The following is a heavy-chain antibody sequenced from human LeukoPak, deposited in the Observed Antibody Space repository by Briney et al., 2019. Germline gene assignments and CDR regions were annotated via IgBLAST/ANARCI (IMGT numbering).Heavy chain of an antibody. Sequence: SVKVSCKASGGTFSSYAISWVRQAPGQGLEWMGRIIPILGIANYAQKFQGRVTITADKSTSTAYMELSSLRSEDTAVYYCAREVLDDIVVVVAAGWFDPWGQGTLVTVSS. CDR3: AREVLDDIVVVVAAGWFDP. CDR1: GGTFSSYA. CDR2: IIPILGIA. J-gene: IGHJ5*02. V-gene: IGHV1-69*04. D-gene: IGHD2-15*01.